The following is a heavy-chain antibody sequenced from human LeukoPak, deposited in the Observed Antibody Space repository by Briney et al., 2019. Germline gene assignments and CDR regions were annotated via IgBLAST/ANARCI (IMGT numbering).Heavy chain of an antibody. CDR1: GFTVSSNY. Sequence: PGGSLRLSCAASGFTVSSNYMSWVRQAPGKGLEWVSGISWNSGSRVYVDSVRGRFTISRDNAKNSLYLQMDSLRPEDMALYYCVKDVSLGFCSGGSCSAHFDYWGQGTLVTVSS. D-gene: IGHD2-15*01. CDR2: ISWNSGSR. CDR3: VKDVSLGFCSGGSCSAHFDY. J-gene: IGHJ4*02. V-gene: IGHV3-9*03.